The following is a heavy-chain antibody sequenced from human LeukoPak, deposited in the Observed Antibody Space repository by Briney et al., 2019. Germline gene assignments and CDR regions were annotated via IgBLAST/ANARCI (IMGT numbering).Heavy chain of an antibody. V-gene: IGHV3-30-3*01. CDR2: ISYDGSNK. J-gene: IGHJ3*02. CDR3: ARDRLSWNRGVNVAFDI. Sequence: PGRSLRLSCAASGFTFSSYAMHWVRQAPGKGLEWVSVISYDGSNKYYADSVKGRFTISRDNSKTTLYLQMNSLRAEDTAVYYCARDRLSWNRGVNVAFDIWGQGTMVTVSS. CDR1: GFTFSSYA. D-gene: IGHD1/OR15-1a*01.